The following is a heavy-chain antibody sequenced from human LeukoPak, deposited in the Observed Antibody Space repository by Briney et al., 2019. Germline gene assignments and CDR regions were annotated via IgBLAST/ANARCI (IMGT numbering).Heavy chain of an antibody. CDR2: MNPNSGNT. CDR3: ARGLQLLGIWFDP. J-gene: IGHJ5*02. D-gene: IGHD2-2*01. Sequence: ASVKVSCKASGYTFSSYDINWVRQATGQGPEWMGWMNPNSGNTGYAQKFQGRVTMTRNTSISTAYMELSSLRSEDTAVYYCARGLQLLGIWFDPWGQGTLVTVSS. V-gene: IGHV1-8*01. CDR1: GYTFSSYD.